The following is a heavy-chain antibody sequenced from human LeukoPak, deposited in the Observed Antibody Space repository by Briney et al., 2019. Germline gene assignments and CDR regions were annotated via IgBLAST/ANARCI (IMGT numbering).Heavy chain of an antibody. Sequence: GGSLRLSCAASGFTLRSYDMSWVRQAPGKGLEWVAATSGSGGNTYYADSVKGRFTISRDNSKNTLYLQMNSLRAEDTAVYYCAKEYSGYGFDYWGRGTLVTVSS. J-gene: IGHJ4*02. CDR3: AKEYSGYGFDY. D-gene: IGHD5-12*01. CDR2: TSGSGGNT. V-gene: IGHV3-23*01. CDR1: GFTLRSYD.